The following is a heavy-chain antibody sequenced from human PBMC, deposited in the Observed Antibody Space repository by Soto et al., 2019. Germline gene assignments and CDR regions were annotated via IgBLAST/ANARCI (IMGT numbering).Heavy chain of an antibody. J-gene: IGHJ3*02. CDR3: TREDIVLVPAGNDAFDI. D-gene: IGHD2-2*01. V-gene: IGHV3-73*01. Sequence: EVQLVESGGGLVQPGGSLKLSCAASGFSFSDSSMHWVRQASGKGLEWVGRIRSKANSYATAYAASVKGRFTISRDDSNNTAYLKKNSIKAEDTAIYYCTREDIVLVPAGNDAFDIWGQGTMVIVSS. CDR1: GFSFSDSS. CDR2: IRSKANSYAT.